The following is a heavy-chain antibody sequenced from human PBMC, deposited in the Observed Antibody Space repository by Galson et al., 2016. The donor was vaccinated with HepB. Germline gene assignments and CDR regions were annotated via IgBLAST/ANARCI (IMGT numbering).Heavy chain of an antibody. CDR3: ARHLKIQLWLRGNWFDP. Sequence: SETLSLTCTVSSGSISSSSYYWGWIRQPPGKGLEWIGSIYYSGSTYYNPSLKSRVTISVDTSKNQFSLKLSSVTAADTAVYYCARHLKIQLWLRGNWFDPWGQGTLVTVSS. J-gene: IGHJ5*02. CDR2: IYYSGST. V-gene: IGHV4-39*01. D-gene: IGHD5-18*01. CDR1: SGSISSSSYY.